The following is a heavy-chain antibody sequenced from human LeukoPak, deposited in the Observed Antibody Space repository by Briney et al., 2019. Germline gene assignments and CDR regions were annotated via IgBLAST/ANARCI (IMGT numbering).Heavy chain of an antibody. Sequence: SETLSLTCTVSGGSISSGSYYWSWIPQPAGKGLEWIGRIYTSGSTNYNPSLKSRVTISVDTSKNQFSLKLSSVTAADTAVYYCARHPYGGNGFFDYWGQGTLVTVSS. CDR1: GGSISSGSYY. CDR3: ARHPYGGNGFFDY. D-gene: IGHD4-23*01. J-gene: IGHJ4*02. CDR2: IYTSGST. V-gene: IGHV4-61*02.